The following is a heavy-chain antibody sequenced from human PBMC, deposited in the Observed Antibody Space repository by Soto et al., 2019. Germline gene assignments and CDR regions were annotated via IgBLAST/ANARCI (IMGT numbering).Heavy chain of an antibody. CDR2: SSSSSSCI. Sequence: EVQLVESGGGLVKPGGSVRLSWAASGFTFSSYSMNWVRQAPGKGVECVSCSSSSSSCIYYAASVKGILTTSRDNAKISLYLQTNRLRAEDTAVYYWARDQGAGGGNSVAYWGEATVVTVSS. D-gene: IGHD1-26*01. J-gene: IGHJ4*02. CDR1: GFTFSSYS. CDR3: ARDQGAGGGNSVAY. V-gene: IGHV3-21*01.